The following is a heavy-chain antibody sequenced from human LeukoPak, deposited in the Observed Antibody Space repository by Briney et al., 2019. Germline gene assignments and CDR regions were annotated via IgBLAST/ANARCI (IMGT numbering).Heavy chain of an antibody. V-gene: IGHV3-33*01. D-gene: IGHD3-22*01. CDR1: GFTFSSYG. J-gene: IGHJ4*02. CDR3: ARDGYTYYYDSRGYPRY. CDR2: IWYDGSNK. Sequence: GSLRLSCAASGFTFSSYGMHWVRQAPGKGLEWVAVIWYDGSNKYYADSVKGRFTISRDNSKNTLYLQMNSLRAEDTAVYYCARDGYTYYYDSRGYPRYWGQGTLVTVSS.